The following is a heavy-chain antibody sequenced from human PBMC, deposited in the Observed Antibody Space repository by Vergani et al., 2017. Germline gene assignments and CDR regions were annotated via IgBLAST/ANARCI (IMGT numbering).Heavy chain of an antibody. V-gene: IGHV4-61*02. J-gene: IGHJ5*02. Sequence: QVQLQESGPGLVKPSQTLSLTCTVSGGSISSGSYYWSWIRQPAGKGLEWIGRIYTSGSNNYNPSLKSRGTISVDTSKNQFCLKLSSVTAADTAVYYCARGLRRFLGLFDPWGQGTLVTVSS. CDR3: ARGLRRFLGLFDP. CDR1: GGSISSGSYY. CDR2: IYTSGSN. D-gene: IGHD3-3*01.